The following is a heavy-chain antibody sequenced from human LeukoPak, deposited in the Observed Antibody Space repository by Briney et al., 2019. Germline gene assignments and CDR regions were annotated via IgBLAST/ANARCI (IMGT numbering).Heavy chain of an antibody. CDR1: LDSTTSNF. CDR2: IHRSGSP. D-gene: IGHD1-14*01. J-gene: IGHJ4*02. Sequence: SETLSLTCTASLDSTTSNFWSWVRQPPGKGLEWIGEIHRSGSPNYNPSLQSRVTIPIDRSRNQIALELAAVTAADTAVYYCAREILGGFNPGAYWGQGTLVTVSS. CDR3: AREILGGFNPGAY. V-gene: IGHV4-4*02.